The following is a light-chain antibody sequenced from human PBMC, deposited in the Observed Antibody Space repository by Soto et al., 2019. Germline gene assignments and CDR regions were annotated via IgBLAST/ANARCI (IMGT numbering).Light chain of an antibody. J-gene: IGKJ1*01. V-gene: IGKV3-20*01. CDR3: QQYGSSLWA. CDR2: AAS. CDR1: QIVTNTY. Sequence: EIVMTQSPATLSVSPGERATLSCRASQIVTNTYLAWYQQKPGQAPRLLIYAASSRATGIPDRFSGSGSGTDFTLTITRLEPEDYAVYYCQQYGSSLWAFGQGTKVDIK.